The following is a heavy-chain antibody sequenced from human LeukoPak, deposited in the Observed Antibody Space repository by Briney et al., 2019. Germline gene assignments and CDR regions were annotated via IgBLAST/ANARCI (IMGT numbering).Heavy chain of an antibody. CDR3: ARRGLTNEDTYCNSTGCYIASGDWFDP. V-gene: IGHV1-18*01. Sequence: GASVKVSCKPSGYTFNSYGVAWVRQAPGQGLAWMGWINPYNGKTTYAQNLQGRVTMTTDTSTSTAYMELRSLRSDDTAVYYCARRGLTNEDTYCNSTGCYIASGDWFDPWGQGTLVTVSS. J-gene: IGHJ5*02. D-gene: IGHD2-2*02. CDR2: INPYNGKT. CDR1: GYTFNSYG.